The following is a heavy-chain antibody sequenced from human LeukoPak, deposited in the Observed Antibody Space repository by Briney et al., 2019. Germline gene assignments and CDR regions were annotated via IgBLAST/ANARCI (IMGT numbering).Heavy chain of an antibody. CDR1: GFTFSSYW. CDR3: VRDEYIAGFDY. V-gene: IGHV3-74*01. D-gene: IGHD2/OR15-2a*01. CDR2: INTDGSST. Sequence: GGSLRLSCAASGFTFSSYWMHWVRQAPGKGLVWVSRINTDGSSTSYADSVKGRFTISRDNAKNTLYLQVNSLRAEDTAVYYCVRDEYIAGFDYWGQGTLVTVSS. J-gene: IGHJ4*02.